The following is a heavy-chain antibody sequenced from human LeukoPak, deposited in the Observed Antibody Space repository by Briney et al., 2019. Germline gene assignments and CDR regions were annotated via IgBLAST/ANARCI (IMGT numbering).Heavy chain of an antibody. D-gene: IGHD6-13*01. CDR2: ISYDGSNK. Sequence: GGSLRLSCAASGFTFSSYAMHWVRQAPGKGLEWVAVISYDGSNKYYADSVKGRFTISRDNSKNTLYLQMNSLRAEDTAVYYCAKRPNDRSSWYPYYFDYWGQGTLVTVSS. J-gene: IGHJ4*02. CDR3: AKRPNDRSSWYPYYFDY. V-gene: IGHV3-30-3*02. CDR1: GFTFSSYA.